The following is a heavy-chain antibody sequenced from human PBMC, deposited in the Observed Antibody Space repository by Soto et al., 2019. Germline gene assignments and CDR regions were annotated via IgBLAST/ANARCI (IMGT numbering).Heavy chain of an antibody. CDR3: AARSGYSTSYHYLDV. CDR2: IVVGSGNI. J-gene: IGHJ6*03. D-gene: IGHD3-3*01. Sequence: WKTAGLSITRSSRRWRRHEKKKRLEWIGWIVVGSGNIRYAQKFQERVTITRDMSATTAYMELSSLRSEDTAVYFCAARSGYSTSYHYLDVWGEGPTVTVSS. CDR1: GLSITRSS. V-gene: IGHV1-58*02.